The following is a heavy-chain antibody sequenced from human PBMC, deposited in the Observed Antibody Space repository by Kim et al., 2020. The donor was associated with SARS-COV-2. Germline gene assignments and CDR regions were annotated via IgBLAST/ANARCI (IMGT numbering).Heavy chain of an antibody. CDR3: ARCRTPHEDIVVVIDAFDI. Sequence: GRFTISRDNSKNTLYLQMGSLRAEDMAVYYCARCRTPHEDIVVVIDAFDIWGQGTMVTVSS. V-gene: IGHV3-64*01. D-gene: IGHD2-21*01. J-gene: IGHJ3*02.